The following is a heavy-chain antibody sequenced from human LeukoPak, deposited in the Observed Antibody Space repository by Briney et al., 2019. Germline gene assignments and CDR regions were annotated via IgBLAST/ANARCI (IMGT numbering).Heavy chain of an antibody. D-gene: IGHD5-24*01. CDR1: GFTFSSYG. Sequence: GRSLRLSCAASGFTFSSYGMRWVRQAPGKGLEWVAGISYVGSTKYYADSVKGRFTISRDNSKNTLYLQMNSLRAEDTAVYYCAKDAQRWLHGYYFDDWGQGTLVTVSS. CDR2: ISYVGSTK. CDR3: AKDAQRWLHGYYFDD. J-gene: IGHJ4*02. V-gene: IGHV3-30*18.